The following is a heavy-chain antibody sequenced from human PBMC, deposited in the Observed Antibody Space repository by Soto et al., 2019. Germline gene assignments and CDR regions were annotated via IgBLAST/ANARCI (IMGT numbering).Heavy chain of an antibody. J-gene: IGHJ6*03. D-gene: IGHD6-6*01. CDR2: ISTNGVGT. V-gene: IGHV3-64*01. Sequence: EVQLVESGGGLAQPGGSLRLSCAASGFTLSGYTMDWVRQAPGKGLEYVSGISTNGVGTYYANSVQGRFTISRDNSKNTVYLQMGSLRPEDMAVYYCARRARPDFYYMDDWGKGTTVTVSS. CDR1: GFTLSGYT. CDR3: ARRARPDFYYMDD.